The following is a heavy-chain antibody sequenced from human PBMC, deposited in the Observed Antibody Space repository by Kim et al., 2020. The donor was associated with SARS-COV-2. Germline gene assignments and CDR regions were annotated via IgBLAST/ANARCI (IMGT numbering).Heavy chain of an antibody. Sequence: SETLSLTCTVSGGSISSSSYYWGWIRQPPGKGLEWIGSIYYSGSTYYNPSLKSRVTISVDTSKNQFSLKLSSVTAADTGVYYCARHDCSGGSCYSGYYYYGMDVWGQGTTVTVSS. CDR3: ARHDCSGGSCYSGYYYYGMDV. D-gene: IGHD2-15*01. V-gene: IGHV4-39*01. CDR1: GGSISSSSYY. J-gene: IGHJ6*02. CDR2: IYYSGST.